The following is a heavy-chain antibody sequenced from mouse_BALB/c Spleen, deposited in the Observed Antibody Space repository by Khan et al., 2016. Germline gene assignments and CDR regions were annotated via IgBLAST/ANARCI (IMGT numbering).Heavy chain of an antibody. V-gene: IGHV3-2*02. CDR3: ARSNNYGNSPAWVAY. Sequence: EVQLQESGPGLVKPSQSLSLTCTVTGYSITSDYAWNWIRQFPGNKLEWMGSISYSGSTSYNPSLKSRISITRDTSKNQFFLQLNSVTTEDTATYYCARSNNYGNSPAWVAYWGQGTLVTVSA. CDR1: GYSITSDYA. J-gene: IGHJ3*01. CDR2: ISYSGST. D-gene: IGHD1-1*01.